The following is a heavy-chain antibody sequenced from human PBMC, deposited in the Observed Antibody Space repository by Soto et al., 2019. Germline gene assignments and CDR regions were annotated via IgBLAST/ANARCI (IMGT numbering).Heavy chain of an antibody. J-gene: IGHJ4*02. D-gene: IGHD2-21*02. Sequence: GESLNISCKGSGYSFTSYWIGWVRQMPGKGLEWMGIIYPGDSDVRYSPSFQGQVTISADKSINIAYLQWSSLKAADTAMYYCARHRSAYCGDDCYTAFDYWGQGTLVTVSS. CDR3: ARHRSAYCGDDCYTAFDY. CDR1: GYSFTSYW. V-gene: IGHV5-51*01. CDR2: IYPGDSDV.